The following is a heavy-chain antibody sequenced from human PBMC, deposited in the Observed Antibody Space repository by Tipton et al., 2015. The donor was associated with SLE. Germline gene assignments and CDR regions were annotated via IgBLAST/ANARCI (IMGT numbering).Heavy chain of an antibody. V-gene: IGHV3-30-3*01. J-gene: IGHJ6*02. CDR2: ISHDGNNN. D-gene: IGHD2-21*01. CDR1: GFTFSNYA. Sequence: SLRLSCAASGFTFSNYAVEWVRQAPGKGLEWVAAISHDGNNNYYPDSLKGRFTISRDNSKNTLYLQMNSLRAEDTAVYYCARDRESIYCGDDCFMDPLGTYYYYYAMDVWGQGTTVTVSS. CDR3: ARDRESIYCGDDCFMDPLGTYYYYYAMDV.